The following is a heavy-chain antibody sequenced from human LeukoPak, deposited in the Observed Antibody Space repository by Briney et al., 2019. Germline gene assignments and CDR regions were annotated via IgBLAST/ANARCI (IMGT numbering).Heavy chain of an antibody. CDR3: ARIHTYGSPIDY. V-gene: IGHV3-66*01. CDR1: GFSVSSSY. J-gene: IGHJ4*02. D-gene: IGHD5-18*01. Sequence: GGSLRLSCAASGFSVSSSYMNWVCQAPGKGLEWVSVIYSGGPTYYADSVKGRFTISRDNSKNTLYLQMDSLRAEDTAIYYCARIHTYGSPIDYWGQGTLVTVSS. CDR2: IYSGGPT.